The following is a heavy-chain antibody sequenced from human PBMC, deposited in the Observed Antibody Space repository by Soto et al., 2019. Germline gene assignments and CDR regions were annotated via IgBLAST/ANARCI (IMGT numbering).Heavy chain of an antibody. V-gene: IGHV1-3*01. Sequence: HVELVQSGADVKKPGASVTISCKASGYTFTDYALHWVRQAPGQRLEWMGWRNAGVGNNLYSQKYHGRITITRDTSASTAYMELNSLKSEDTAIYYCARDTGYTVGSLNYWGPGTLVTVSS. J-gene: IGHJ4*02. D-gene: IGHD3-10*01. CDR2: RNAGVGNN. CDR3: ARDTGYTVGSLNY. CDR1: GYTFTDYA.